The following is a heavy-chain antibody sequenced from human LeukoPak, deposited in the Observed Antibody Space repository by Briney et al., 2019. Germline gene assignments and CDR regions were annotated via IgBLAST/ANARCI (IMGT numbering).Heavy chain of an antibody. CDR1: GGSISSSSYY. D-gene: IGHD1-14*01. CDR2: IYYSGST. V-gene: IGHV4-39*07. Sequence: SETLSLTCTVSGGSISSSSYYWGWIRQPPGKGLEWIGSIYYSGSTYYNPSLKSRVTISVDTSKNQFSLKLSSVTAADTAVYYCASISQRGRIYYFDYWGQGTLVTVSS. CDR3: ASISQRGRIYYFDY. J-gene: IGHJ4*02.